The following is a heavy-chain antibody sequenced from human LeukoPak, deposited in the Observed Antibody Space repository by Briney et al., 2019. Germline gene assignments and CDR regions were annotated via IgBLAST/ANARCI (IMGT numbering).Heavy chain of an antibody. J-gene: IGHJ4*02. CDR2: IYYSGST. Sequence: PSETLSLTXTVSGGSISSYYWSWIRQPPGKGLEWIGYIYYSGSTNYNPSLKSRVTISVDTSKNQFSLKLSSVTAADTAVYYCARHHYYDSSGYRDYWGQGTLVTVSS. D-gene: IGHD3-22*01. CDR1: GGSISSYY. CDR3: ARHHYYDSSGYRDY. V-gene: IGHV4-59*01.